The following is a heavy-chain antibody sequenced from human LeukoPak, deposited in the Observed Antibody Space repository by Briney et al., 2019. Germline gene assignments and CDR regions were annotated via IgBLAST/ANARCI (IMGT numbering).Heavy chain of an antibody. CDR2: ISSSSSYI. V-gene: IGHV3-21*04. CDR3: ARDRLHFDSSGYYYVDWFDP. D-gene: IGHD3-22*01. Sequence: PGGSLRLSCAASGFTFSSYWMSWVRQAPGKGLEWVSSISSSSSYIYYADSVKGRFTISRDNAKNSLYLQMNSLRVEDTAVYYCARDRLHFDSSGYYYVDWFDPWGQGTLVTVSS. J-gene: IGHJ5*02. CDR1: GFTFSSYW.